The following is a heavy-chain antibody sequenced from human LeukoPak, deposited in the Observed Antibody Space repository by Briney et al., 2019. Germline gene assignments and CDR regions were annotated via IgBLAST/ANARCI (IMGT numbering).Heavy chain of an antibody. J-gene: IGHJ6*03. D-gene: IGHD3-22*01. CDR2: IYTSGST. CDR3: ARLIGHYYYYYMDV. CDR1: GGSISSYY. V-gene: IGHV4-4*07. Sequence: SETLSLTCTVSGGSISSYYWSWIRQPAGKGLEWIGRIYTSGSTNYNPSLKSRVTISVDTSKNQFSLKLSSVTAADTAVYYCARLIGHYYYYYMDVWGKGTTVTVSS.